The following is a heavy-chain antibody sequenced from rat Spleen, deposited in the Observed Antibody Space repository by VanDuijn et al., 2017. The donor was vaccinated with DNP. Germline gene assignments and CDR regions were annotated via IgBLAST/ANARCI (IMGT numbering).Heavy chain of an antibody. D-gene: IGHD1-4*01. CDR2: IINSGGST. Sequence: EVKLLESGGGLVQPGGSMRLSCAASGFTFTDFYMTWIRQVPGKGLEWVASIINSGGSTYYPDSVKGRFTISRDNAKNTLYLQMNSLRSEDTATYYCARERDYPGRSWFAYWGQGTLVTVSS. CDR1: GFTFTDFY. V-gene: IGHV5-31*01. CDR3: ARERDYPGRSWFAY. J-gene: IGHJ3*01.